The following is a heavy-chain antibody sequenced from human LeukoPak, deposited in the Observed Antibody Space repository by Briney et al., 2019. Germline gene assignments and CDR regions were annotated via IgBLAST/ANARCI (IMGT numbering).Heavy chain of an antibody. D-gene: IGHD3-22*01. J-gene: IGHJ3*02. CDR2: ISSSGSTI. CDR1: GFTFSSYE. V-gene: IGHV3-48*03. Sequence: GGSLRLSCAASGFTFSSYEMNWVRQAPGKGLEWVSYISSSGSTIYYADSVKGRFTISRDNAKNSLYLQMNSLRAEDTAVYYCASSGYYHDAFDIWGQGTMVTVSS. CDR3: ASSGYYHDAFDI.